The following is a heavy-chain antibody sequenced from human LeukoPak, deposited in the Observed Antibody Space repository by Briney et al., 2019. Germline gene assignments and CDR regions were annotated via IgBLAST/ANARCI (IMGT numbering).Heavy chain of an antibody. V-gene: IGHV3-53*01. Sequence: GGSLRLSCAVSGLTVSGTYMSWVRQAPGKGLEWVSSIYRDGRTYHAESMKGRLSISRDQSKNTVYLQMNSLRTEDTALYYCAREYYYGSGSYYNWFDPWGQGTLVTVSS. CDR1: GLTVSGTY. CDR2: IYRDGRT. J-gene: IGHJ5*02. CDR3: AREYYYGSGSYYNWFDP. D-gene: IGHD3-10*01.